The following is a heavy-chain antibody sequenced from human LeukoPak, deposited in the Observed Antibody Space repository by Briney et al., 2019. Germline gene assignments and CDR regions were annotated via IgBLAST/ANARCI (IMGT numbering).Heavy chain of an antibody. CDR2: LYYGVST. CDR3: ARGRQNYGDYPY. D-gene: IGHD4-17*01. CDR1: GFTFSSYW. V-gene: IGHV3-53*01. Sequence: PGGSLRLSCAASGFTFSSYWMHWVRQAPGKGLEWVSVLYYGVSTFYKDSVKSRFTTSGDNFKNTVYLQMNSLRAEDTAVYYCARGRQNYGDYPYWGQGTLVTVSS. J-gene: IGHJ4*02.